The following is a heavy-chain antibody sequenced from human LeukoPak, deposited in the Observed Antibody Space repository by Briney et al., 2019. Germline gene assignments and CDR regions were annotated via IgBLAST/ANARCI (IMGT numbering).Heavy chain of an antibody. CDR2: MNPNSGNT. J-gene: IGHJ4*02. CDR1: GYTFTSYD. D-gene: IGHD2-15*01. CDR3: ARRRAKGYCSGGSCYRFAFNDY. Sequence: ASVRVSCKASGYTFTSYDINWVRQATGQGLEWVGWMNPNSGNTGYAQKFQGRVTMTRSTSISTAYMELSSLRSEDTAVYYCARRRAKGYCSGGSCYRFAFNDYWGQGTLVTVSS. V-gene: IGHV1-8*01.